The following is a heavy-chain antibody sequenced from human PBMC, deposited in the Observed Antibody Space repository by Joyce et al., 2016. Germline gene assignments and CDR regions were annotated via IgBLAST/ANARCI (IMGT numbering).Heavy chain of an antibody. CDR3: ARDVLTTVTKAYGY. V-gene: IGHV3-21*01. J-gene: IGHJ4*02. CDR2: ISRDNTYI. CDR1: GFIFSSYS. D-gene: IGHD4-11*01. Sequence: EVQLVESGGGLVKPGESLRLSCTASGFIFSSYSMTWVRQATGKGPDWVSTISRDNTYICHADSLKGRFTIARDNARNALYLQMNSLRAEDTAVYYCARDVLTTVTKAYGYWGQGTLVAVSS.